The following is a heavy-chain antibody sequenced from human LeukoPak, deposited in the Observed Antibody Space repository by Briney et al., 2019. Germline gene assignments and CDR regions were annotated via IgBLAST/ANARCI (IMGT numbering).Heavy chain of an antibody. J-gene: IGHJ3*02. V-gene: IGHV4-34*01. CDR3: ARVGIAVAGHDAFDI. CDR1: SGSFSGYY. CDR2: INHSGST. D-gene: IGHD6-19*01. Sequence: PSETLSLTCAVYSGSFSGYYWSWIRQPPGKGLEWIGEINHSGSTNYNPSLKSRVTITVDTSKNQFSLKLSSVTAADTAVYYCARVGIAVAGHDAFDIWGQGTMVTVSS.